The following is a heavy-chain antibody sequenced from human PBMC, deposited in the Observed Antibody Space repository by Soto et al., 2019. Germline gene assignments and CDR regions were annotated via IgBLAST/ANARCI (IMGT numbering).Heavy chain of an antibody. CDR1: GFTFGDYA. CDR2: IRSKAYGGTT. D-gene: IGHD1-1*01. V-gene: IGHV3-49*03. Sequence: PGGSLRLSCTASGFTFGDYAMSWFRQAPGKGLEWVGFIRSKAYGGTTEYAASVKGRFTISRDDSKSIAYLQMNSLKTEDTAVYYCSTGTTKPQFYYYYYGMDVWGQGTTVTVSS. J-gene: IGHJ6*02. CDR3: STGTTKPQFYYYYYGMDV.